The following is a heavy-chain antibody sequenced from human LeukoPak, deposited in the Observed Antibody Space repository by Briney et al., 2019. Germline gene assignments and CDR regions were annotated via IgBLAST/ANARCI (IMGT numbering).Heavy chain of an antibody. CDR1: GYSISSGYY. V-gene: IGHV4-38-2*02. CDR2: IYYSGSS. D-gene: IGHD1-1*01. CDR3: ARFATTGTTRLFDY. Sequence: SETLSLTCTVSGYSISSGYYWGWIRQPPGRGLEYIGTIYYSGSSYYNPSLKSRVTISLDTSKNQFSLKLTSVTAADTAVYYCARFATTGTTRLFDYWGQGTLVTVSS. J-gene: IGHJ4*02.